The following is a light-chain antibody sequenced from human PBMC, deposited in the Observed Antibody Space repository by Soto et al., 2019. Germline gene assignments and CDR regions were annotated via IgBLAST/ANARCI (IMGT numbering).Light chain of an antibody. J-gene: IGKJ4*01. CDR2: SAS. CDR1: QSVSSN. CDR3: QQYNKWPLT. V-gene: IGKV3D-15*01. Sequence: EIVMTQSPATLSVSPGERVTLSCRASQSVSSNLAWYQQKPGQAPRLLIYSASTRATGIPARFSGSGSGTEFTLTISSLQSEDFAVYYCQQYNKWPLTFGGGTKVEIK.